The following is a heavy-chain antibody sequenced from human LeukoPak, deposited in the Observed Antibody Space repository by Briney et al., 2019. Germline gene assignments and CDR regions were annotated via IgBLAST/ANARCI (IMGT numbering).Heavy chain of an antibody. CDR1: GGSFSGYY. CDR2: INHSGST. J-gene: IGHJ2*01. Sequence: SETLSLTCAVYGGSFSGYYWSWIRQPPGKGLEWIGEINHSGSTNYNPSFKSRVTISVDTSKNQFSLKLSSVTAADTAVYYCARHYDSSGYYYLIPHYWYFDLWGRGTLVTVSS. D-gene: IGHD3-22*01. CDR3: ARHYDSSGYYYLIPHYWYFDL. V-gene: IGHV4-34*01.